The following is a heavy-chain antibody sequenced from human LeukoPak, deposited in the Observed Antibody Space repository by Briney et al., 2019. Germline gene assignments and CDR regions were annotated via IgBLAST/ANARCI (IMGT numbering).Heavy chain of an antibody. Sequence: GGSLRLSCAASGFTFSSYAMSWVRQAPGKGQEWVANIKQDGSEKYYVDSVKGRFTISRDNAKNSLYLQMNSLRAEDTAVYYCARDLGVGYFVLGAFDIWGQGTMVTVSS. J-gene: IGHJ3*02. CDR2: IKQDGSEK. CDR1: GFTFSSYA. D-gene: IGHD3-16*01. V-gene: IGHV3-7*01. CDR3: ARDLGVGYFVLGAFDI.